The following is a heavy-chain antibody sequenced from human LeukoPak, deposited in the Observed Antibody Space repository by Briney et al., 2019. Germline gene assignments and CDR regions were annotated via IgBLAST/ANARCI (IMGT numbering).Heavy chain of an antibody. J-gene: IGHJ4*02. CDR2: INQDGSEE. CDR1: GFTFSHYW. D-gene: IGHD5-12*01. Sequence: PGGSLRLSCAASGFTFSHYWMTWVRQAPGKGLEWVAHINQDGSEEHYMDSVKARFTISRDNAKNSLSLQMNSLRAEDTAVYYRVRDGGVSGYDLLDYWGQGTLVTVSS. CDR3: VRDGGVSGYDLLDY. V-gene: IGHV3-7*01.